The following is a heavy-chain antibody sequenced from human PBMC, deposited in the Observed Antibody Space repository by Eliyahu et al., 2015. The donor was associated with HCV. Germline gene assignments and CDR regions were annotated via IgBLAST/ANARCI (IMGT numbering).Heavy chain of an antibody. J-gene: IGHJ4*02. Sequence: HVQLVESGGGLVKPGGSLRLSCTASGFSFXDYYMTWIRQAPGKGLGWLSYINNSGSSRYYADSVKGRFTISRDNAKNSLYLQMNSLRGDDTAVYYCARLISRYGSAWYVDYWGQGTLVTVSS. D-gene: IGHD6-19*01. CDR3: ARLISRYGSAWYVDY. V-gene: IGHV3-11*01. CDR2: INNSGSSR. CDR1: GFSFXDYY.